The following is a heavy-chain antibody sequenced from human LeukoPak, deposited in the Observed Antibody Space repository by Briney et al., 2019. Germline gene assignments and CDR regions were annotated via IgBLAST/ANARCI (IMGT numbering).Heavy chain of an antibody. V-gene: IGHV3-23*01. D-gene: IGHD6-6*01. CDR1: GFTFSSYA. CDR3: ARLISTSSSRFSDY. J-gene: IGHJ4*02. Sequence: GGSLRLACAASGFTFSSYAMSGVRQAPGKGLGGVSAISISGENTYYADSVKGRFTISRDTSRNTLYLQMHSLRAEDTAGYYCARLISTSSSRFSDYWGQGTLVTVSS. CDR2: ISISGENT.